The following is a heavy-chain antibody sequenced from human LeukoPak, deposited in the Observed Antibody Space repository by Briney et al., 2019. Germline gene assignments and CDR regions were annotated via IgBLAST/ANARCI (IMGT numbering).Heavy chain of an antibody. CDR2: IYTSGST. J-gene: IGHJ4*02. D-gene: IGHD1-26*01. V-gene: IGHV4-61*02. CDR1: GGSISSGSYY. Sequence: SQTLSLTCTVSGGSISSGSYYWSWIRQPAGKGLEWIGRIYTSGSTNYNPSLKSRVTISVDTSKNQFSLKLSSVTAADTAVYYCARAVGAKPDFDYWGQGTLVTVSS. CDR3: ARAVGAKPDFDY.